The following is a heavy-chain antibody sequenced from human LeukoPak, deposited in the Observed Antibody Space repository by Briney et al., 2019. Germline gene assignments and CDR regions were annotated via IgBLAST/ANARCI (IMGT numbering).Heavy chain of an antibody. D-gene: IGHD1-26*01. CDR3: AREFEVGATLVD. CDR1: GGSISSYY. J-gene: IGHJ4*02. V-gene: IGHV4-4*07. Sequence: SETLSLTCTVSGGSISSYYWSWIRQPAGKGLEWIGRIYTSGSTNYNPSLKSRVTMSVDTSKNQFSLKLGSVTAADTAVYYCAREFEVGATLVDWGQGTLVTVSS. CDR2: IYTSGST.